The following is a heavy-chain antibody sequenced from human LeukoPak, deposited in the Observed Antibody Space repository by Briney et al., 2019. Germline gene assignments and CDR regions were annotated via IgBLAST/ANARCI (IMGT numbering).Heavy chain of an antibody. D-gene: IGHD6-13*01. CDR2: IYYSGST. V-gene: IGHV4-59*08. CDR1: GGSISSYY. Sequence: SGTLSLTCTVSGGSISSYYWSWIRQPPGKGLEWIGYIYYSGSTNYNPSLKSRVTISVDTSKNQFSLKLSSVTAADTAVYYCARHLRQQLDNNWFDPWGQGTLVTVSS. CDR3: ARHLRQQLDNNWFDP. J-gene: IGHJ5*02.